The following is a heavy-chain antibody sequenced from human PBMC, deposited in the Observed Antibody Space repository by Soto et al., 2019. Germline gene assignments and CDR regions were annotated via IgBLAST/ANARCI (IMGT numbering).Heavy chain of an antibody. CDR2: ISGSGGST. CDR1: GFTFSSYA. D-gene: IGHD3-3*01. V-gene: IGHV3-23*01. CDR3: AKDGTYYDFWSGYYIDY. J-gene: IGHJ4*02. Sequence: GGSLRLSCAASGFTFSSYAMSWVRQAPGKGLEWVSAISGSGGSTYYADSVKGRFTISRENSKNTLYLQMNSLRAEDTAVYYCAKDGTYYDFWSGYYIDYWGQGTLVTVSS.